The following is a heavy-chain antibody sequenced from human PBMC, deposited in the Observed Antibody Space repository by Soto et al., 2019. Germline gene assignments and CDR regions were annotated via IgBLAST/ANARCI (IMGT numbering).Heavy chain of an antibody. CDR3: ARESEDLASNFDY. J-gene: IGHJ4*02. V-gene: IGHV3-21*06. CDR2: ISSTTNYI. Sequence: GGSLRLSCAASGFTFTRYSMNWVRQAPGKGLEWVSSISSTTNYIYYGDSMKGRFTISRDNAKNSLYLEMNSLRAEDTAVYYCARESEDLASNFDYWGQGTLVTVSS. CDR1: GFTFTRYS.